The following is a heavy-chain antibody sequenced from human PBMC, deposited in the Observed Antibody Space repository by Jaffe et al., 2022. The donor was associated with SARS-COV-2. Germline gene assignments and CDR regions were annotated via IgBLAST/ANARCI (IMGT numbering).Heavy chain of an antibody. CDR1: GFTFSSYE. J-gene: IGHJ4*02. CDR3: ARERGAFWKFDY. V-gene: IGHV3-48*03. Sequence: EVQLVESGGGLVQPGGSLRLSCAASGFTFSSYEMNWVRQAPGKGLEWVSYISSSGSTIYYADSVKGRFTISRDNAKNSLYLQMNSLRAEDTAVYYCARERGAFWKFDYWGQGTLVTVSS. CDR2: ISSSGSTI. D-gene: IGHD1-1*01.